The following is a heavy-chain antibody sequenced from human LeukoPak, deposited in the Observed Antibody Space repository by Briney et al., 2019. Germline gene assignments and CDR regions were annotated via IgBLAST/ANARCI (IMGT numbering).Heavy chain of an antibody. CDR1: GYTLTSYG. V-gene: IGHV1-18*01. D-gene: IGHD2-2*01. J-gene: IGHJ5*02. CDR3: ARDGSTSCRWFDP. Sequence: GASVKVSCKASGYTLTSYGISWVRQAPGQGLEWMGWISAYNGDTNYAQKLQGRVTMTTDTSTSPAFIKLRSLKSDATAVYYCARDGSTSCRWFDPWGQGTLVTVSS. CDR2: ISAYNGDT.